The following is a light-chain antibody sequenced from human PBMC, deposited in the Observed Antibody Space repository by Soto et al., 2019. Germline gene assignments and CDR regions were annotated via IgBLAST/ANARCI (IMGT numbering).Light chain of an antibody. CDR2: GAS. CDR1: QSVSSSY. V-gene: IGKV3-20*01. J-gene: IGKJ3*01. Sequence: EIVLTQSPGTLSLSPGERATLSCRASQSVSSSYLAWYQQKPGQAPRLLIYGASSRATGIPDRFSGSGSGTDFTLTISSLEAEDFAVYYCQQYGSSLFTFGAGTKVDIK. CDR3: QQYGSSLFT.